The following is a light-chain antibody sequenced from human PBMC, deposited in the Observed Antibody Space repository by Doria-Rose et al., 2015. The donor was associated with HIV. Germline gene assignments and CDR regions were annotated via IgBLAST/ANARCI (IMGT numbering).Light chain of an antibody. CDR3: QQRSNWPPIFT. CDR1: QSVSSN. CDR2: DAS. J-gene: IGKJ3*01. V-gene: IGKV3-11*01. Sequence: EIVLTQSPATLSLSPEERATLSCRASQSVSSNLAWYQQKPGQAPRLLIYDASNRATGIPARFSGSGSETDFTLTISSLEPEDFAVYFCQQRSNWPPIFTFGPGTKVDI.